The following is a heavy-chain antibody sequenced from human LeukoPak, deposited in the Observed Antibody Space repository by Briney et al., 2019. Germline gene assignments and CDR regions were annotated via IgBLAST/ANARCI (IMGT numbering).Heavy chain of an antibody. CDR3: ARVATIWGSHRYFDY. Sequence: ASVKVSCKASGYNFITYPLIWVRQAPGQGLEWMERISPYNDNTDLAQNLQGRVTMTADTSTSTAYMELRGLTSDDTAVFFCARVATIWGSHRYFDYWGQGTLVTVSS. V-gene: IGHV1-18*01. CDR2: ISPYNDNT. CDR1: GYNFITYP. J-gene: IGHJ4*02. D-gene: IGHD3-16*02.